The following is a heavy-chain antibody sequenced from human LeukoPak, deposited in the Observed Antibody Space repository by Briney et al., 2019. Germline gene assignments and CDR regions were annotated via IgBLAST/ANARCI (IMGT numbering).Heavy chain of an antibody. D-gene: IGHD3-22*01. CDR3: ARTQRGFYDSSDLHYFDY. J-gene: IGHJ4*02. CDR2: ISSSGSTI. Sequence: PGGSLRLSCAASGFTFSDYYMSWIRQAPGKGLEWVSYISSSGSTIYYADSVKGRFTISRDNAKNSLYLQMNSLRSEDTAVYYCARTQRGFYDSSDLHYFDYWGQGTLVTVSS. CDR1: GFTFSDYY. V-gene: IGHV3-11*01.